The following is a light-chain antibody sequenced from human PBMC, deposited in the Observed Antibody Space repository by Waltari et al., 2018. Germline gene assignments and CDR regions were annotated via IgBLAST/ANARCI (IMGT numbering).Light chain of an antibody. CDR2: DVS. Sequence: IQMTQPPPPLAASVGATVTITCRAKQSLNTYLNWYQQKPGKAPQLLFYDVSSLQSGVPSRFSGSGSATYFTLTISSLQPEDSATYYCQYSYSTPRTFGHGTKVEI. CDR3: QYSYSTPRT. CDR1: QSLNTY. V-gene: IGKV1-39*01. J-gene: IGKJ1*01.